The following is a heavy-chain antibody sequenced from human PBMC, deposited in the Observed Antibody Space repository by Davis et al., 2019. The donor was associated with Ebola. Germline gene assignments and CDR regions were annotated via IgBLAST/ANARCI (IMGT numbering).Heavy chain of an antibody. CDR1: GYTFTSYG. J-gene: IGHJ4*02. Sequence: ASVKVSCKASGYTFTSYGISWVRQAPGQGLEWMGWISAYNGNTNYAQKLQGRVTMTTDTSTSTAYMELRSLRSDDTAVYYCARVAIYCSGGSCYSGSSDYWGQGTLVTVSS. V-gene: IGHV1-18*04. CDR2: ISAYNGNT. CDR3: ARVAIYCSGGSCYSGSSDY. D-gene: IGHD2-15*01.